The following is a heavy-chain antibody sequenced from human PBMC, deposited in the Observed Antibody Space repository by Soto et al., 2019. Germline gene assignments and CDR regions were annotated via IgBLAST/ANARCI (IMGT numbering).Heavy chain of an antibody. CDR3: ASGGHIVPVSPTAFDH. D-gene: IGHD2-21*01. V-gene: IGHV3-74*01. Sequence: PGGSLRLACAASGFTFSTYWMNWVRQTPGKGLMWVSRISPDGSNRGYADSVEGRFTVSRDNAKNTLYLQMHSLRAEDTAMYYCASGGHIVPVSPTAFDHWGEGTLVTVSS. CDR1: GFTFSTYW. CDR2: ISPDGSNR. J-gene: IGHJ4*02.